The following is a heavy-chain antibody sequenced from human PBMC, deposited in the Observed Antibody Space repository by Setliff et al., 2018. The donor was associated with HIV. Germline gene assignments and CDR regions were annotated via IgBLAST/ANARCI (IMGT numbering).Heavy chain of an antibody. J-gene: IGHJ4*02. CDR1: GGTYSSYS. CDR3: ARTYYDSLTGYYSTFGY. CDR2: IVPAIGIT. Sequence: SVKVSCKASGGTYSSYSINWVRQAPEQGLEWLGGIVPAIGITNYAQKFQGRVTFIADKSTSTAYMELSSLRSEDTAVYYCARTYYDSLTGYYSTFGYWGQGTLVTVSS. D-gene: IGHD3-9*01. V-gene: IGHV1-69*10.